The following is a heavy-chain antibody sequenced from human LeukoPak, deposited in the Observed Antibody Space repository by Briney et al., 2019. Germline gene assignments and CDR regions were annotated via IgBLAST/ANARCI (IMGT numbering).Heavy chain of an antibody. CDR1: GVTFSSYA. CDR2: ISYDGSNK. J-gene: IGHJ4*02. V-gene: IGHV3-30-3*01. Sequence: GGSLRLSCAASGVTFSSYAMHWVRQDPGKGLEGVAVISYDGSNKYYADSVKGRFTISRDNSKNTLYLQMNSLRAQDTAVYYCARVPKWELPFDYWGQGTLVTVSS. D-gene: IGHD1-26*01. CDR3: ARVPKWELPFDY.